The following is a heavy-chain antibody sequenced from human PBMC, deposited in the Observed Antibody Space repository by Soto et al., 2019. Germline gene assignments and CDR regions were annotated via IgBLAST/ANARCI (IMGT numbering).Heavy chain of an antibody. D-gene: IGHD6-13*01. CDR1: GGSISSSSYY. Sequence: QLQLQESGPGLVKPSETLSVTCTVSGGSISSSSYYWGWIRQPPGKGLEWIGSIYYSGSTYYNPSLKSRVTIFVDTSKNQFSLKLSSVTAADTAVYYCARAAKDIAAATGLLDPWGQGTLVTVSS. J-gene: IGHJ5*02. CDR3: ARAAKDIAAATGLLDP. V-gene: IGHV4-39*01. CDR2: IYYSGST.